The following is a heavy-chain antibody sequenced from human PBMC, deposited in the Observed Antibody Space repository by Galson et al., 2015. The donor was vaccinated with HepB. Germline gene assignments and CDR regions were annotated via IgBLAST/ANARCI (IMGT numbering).Heavy chain of an antibody. Sequence: CAISGDSVSSNSAAWNWIGLSPSRGLEWLGRTYYRSKWYYDYAPSVKSRITINPDTSKNQFSLQLNSVTPEDTAVYYCARAAIVVVLGSSYYGMDVWGQGTTVTISS. CDR2: TYYRSKWYY. CDR3: ARAAIVVVLGSSYYGMDV. J-gene: IGHJ6*02. CDR1: GDSVSSNSAA. D-gene: IGHD2-15*01. V-gene: IGHV6-1*01.